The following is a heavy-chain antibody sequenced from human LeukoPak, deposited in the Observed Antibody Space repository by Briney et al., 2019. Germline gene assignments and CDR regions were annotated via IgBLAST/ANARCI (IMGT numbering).Heavy chain of an antibody. Sequence: SETLSLTCTVSGGSISSYYWSWIRQPPGKGLEWIGYIYYSGSTNYNPSLKSRVTISVDTSKNQFSLKLSSVTAADTAVYYCAREVRGHCYGDIFDYWGQGTLVTVSS. CDR3: AREVRGHCYGDIFDY. D-gene: IGHD4-17*01. V-gene: IGHV4-59*01. CDR1: GGSISSYY. J-gene: IGHJ4*02. CDR2: IYYSGST.